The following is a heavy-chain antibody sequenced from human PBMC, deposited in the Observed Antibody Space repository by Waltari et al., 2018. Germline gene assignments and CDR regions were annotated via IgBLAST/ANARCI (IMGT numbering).Heavy chain of an antibody. D-gene: IGHD3-16*01. CDR3: AKDADLDDYGLFDS. CDR2: ISGGGDST. Sequence: VKLSESGGGLAQPGESLRVSCAASGFTFEAYAISWVREIPGKGLEWVAAISGGGDSTNYADSVKGRFSISRDNSENTVTLEMSSLGREDTATYFCAKDADLDDYGLFDSWGQGVLVIVSS. J-gene: IGHJ4*02. CDR1: GFTFEAYA. V-gene: IGHV3-23*01.